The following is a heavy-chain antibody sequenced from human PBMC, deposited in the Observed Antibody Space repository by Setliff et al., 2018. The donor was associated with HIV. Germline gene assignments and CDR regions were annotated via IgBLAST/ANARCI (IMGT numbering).Heavy chain of an antibody. V-gene: IGHV1-2*02. CDR2: INVNSGGT. D-gene: IGHD6-25*01. CDR1: GYLFTGYY. Sequence: ASVKVSCKASGYLFTGYYMHWVRQAPGQGLEWMGWINVNSGGTKYAQKFQGRVTMTRDTSISTAYMEVSSLRSDDTAVYYCARLAYSSAWPDYWGQGTLVTVSS. J-gene: IGHJ4*02. CDR3: ARLAYSSAWPDY.